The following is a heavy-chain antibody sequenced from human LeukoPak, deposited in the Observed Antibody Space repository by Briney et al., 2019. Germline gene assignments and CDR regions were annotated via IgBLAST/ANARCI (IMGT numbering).Heavy chain of an antibody. Sequence: ASVKVSCKASGYTFNSYGITWVRQAPGQGLEWMGWINTYNGNTSYAQKVQGRVTMTTDTSTSTAYMELRSLRSDDTAVYYCARAAQRLRHFDWTRRDYFDYWGQGTLLTVSS. CDR3: ARAAQRLRHFDWTRRDYFDY. V-gene: IGHV1-18*01. J-gene: IGHJ4*02. CDR1: GYTFNSYG. CDR2: INTYNGNT. D-gene: IGHD3-9*01.